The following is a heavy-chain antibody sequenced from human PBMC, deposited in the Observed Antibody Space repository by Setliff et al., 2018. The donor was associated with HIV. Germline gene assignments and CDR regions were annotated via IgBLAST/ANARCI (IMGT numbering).Heavy chain of an antibody. D-gene: IGHD3-22*01. CDR2: IIPLFGTA. CDR3: VRSTSYLDSRGYKGYYFDH. CDR1: GGTFSGHA. J-gene: IGHJ4*02. Sequence: SVKVSCKAAGGTFSGHAINWVRQAPGQGLEWMGEIIPLFGTAHYAQRFQGRVTITADHSASTAYMELSRLKSEDTALYYCVRSTSYLDSRGYKGYYFDHWGQGTPVTVS. V-gene: IGHV1-69*13.